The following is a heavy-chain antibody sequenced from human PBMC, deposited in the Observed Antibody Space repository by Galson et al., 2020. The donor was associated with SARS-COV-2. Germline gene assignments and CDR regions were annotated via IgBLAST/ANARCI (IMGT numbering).Heavy chain of an antibody. CDR3: ARDLTSSGSYYEGPYY. J-gene: IGHJ4*02. Sequence: ASVKVSCKASGYTFTSYYMHWVRQAPGQGLEWMGIINPSGGSTSYAQKFQGRVTMTRDTSTSTVYMELSSLRSEDTAVYYCARDLTSSGSYYEGPYYWGQGTLVTVSS. CDR2: INPSGGST. D-gene: IGHD1-26*01. V-gene: IGHV1-46*01. CDR1: GYTFTSYY.